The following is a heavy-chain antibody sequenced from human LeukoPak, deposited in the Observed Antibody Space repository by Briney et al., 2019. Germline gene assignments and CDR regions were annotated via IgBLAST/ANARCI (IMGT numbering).Heavy chain of an antibody. CDR3: AKEGRYSSPYYYMDV. CDR1: AFTFSSYA. J-gene: IGHJ6*03. D-gene: IGHD6-13*01. Sequence: PGGSLSLSCAASAFTFSSYAVSWVRQAPGKGLEWVSAISGSGSSTYFADSVRGRFTISRDNSKNTLYLQMNSLRAEDTAVYYCAKEGRYSSPYYYMDVWGKGTTVTVSS. CDR2: ISGSGSST. V-gene: IGHV3-23*01.